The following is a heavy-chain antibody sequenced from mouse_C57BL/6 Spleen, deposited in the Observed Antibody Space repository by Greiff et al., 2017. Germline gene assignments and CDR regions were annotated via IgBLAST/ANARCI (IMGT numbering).Heavy chain of an antibody. J-gene: IGHJ2*01. D-gene: IGHD2-5*01. CDR2: FDPEDGDT. CDR1: GFNITDYY. Sequence: VQLQQSGAELVRPGASVKLSCTVSGFNITDYYMHWVKQRPEQGLEWIGRFDPEDGDTEYAPKFQGKATMAADTASNTAYLQLSSLTAEDPAVYYYTTWGAYNNLDDWGQGTTLTVSS. V-gene: IGHV14-1*01. CDR3: TTWGAYNNLDD.